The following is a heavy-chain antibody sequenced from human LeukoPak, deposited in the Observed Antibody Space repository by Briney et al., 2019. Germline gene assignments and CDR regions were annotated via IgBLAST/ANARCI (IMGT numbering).Heavy chain of an antibody. J-gene: IGHJ4*02. CDR3: ARDIRKPLEDFDY. CDR1: GFTFSSYS. Sequence: PGGSLRPSCAASGFTFSSYSMNWVRQAPGKGLEWVSSISSSSSYIYYADSVKGRFTISRDNAKNSLYLQMNSLRAEDTAVYYCARDIRKPLEDFDYWGQGTLVTVSS. CDR2: ISSSSSYI. D-gene: IGHD1-1*01. V-gene: IGHV3-21*01.